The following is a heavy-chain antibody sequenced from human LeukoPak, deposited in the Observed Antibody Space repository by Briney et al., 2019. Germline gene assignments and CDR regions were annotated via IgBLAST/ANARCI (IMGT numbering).Heavy chain of an antibody. CDR2: IFSSGST. CDR1: GGSISSYH. V-gene: IGHV4-59*01. D-gene: IGHD2-21*02. CDR3: ARGGTATLDF. J-gene: IGHJ4*02. Sequence: SETLSLTCTVSGGSISSYHWSWIRHYPGKGLEWIGYIFSSGSTNYNPSLKSRVTISVDTSKNQFSLKLASVTAADTAVYYCARGGTATLDFWGQGTLVTVSS.